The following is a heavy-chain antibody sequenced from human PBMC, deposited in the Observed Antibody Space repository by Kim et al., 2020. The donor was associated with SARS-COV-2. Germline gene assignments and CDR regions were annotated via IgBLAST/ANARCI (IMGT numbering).Heavy chain of an antibody. Sequence: GGSLRLSCAASGFTFSSYGMHWVRQAPGKGLEWVAVIWYDGSNKYYADSVKGRFTISRDNSKNTLYLQMNSLRAEDTAVYYCARDLLVGATFNGIDVWGQGTTVTVSS. CDR3: ARDLLVGATFNGIDV. V-gene: IGHV3-33*01. CDR2: IWYDGSNK. CDR1: GFTFSSYG. J-gene: IGHJ6*01. D-gene: IGHD1-26*01.